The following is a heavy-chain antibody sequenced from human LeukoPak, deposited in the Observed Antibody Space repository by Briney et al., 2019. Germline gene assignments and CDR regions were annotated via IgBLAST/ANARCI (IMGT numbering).Heavy chain of an antibody. J-gene: IGHJ4*02. Sequence: GGSLRLSCEASGFSFGDYVMNWVRQAPGKGLEWVSSISSSSSYIYYADSVKGRFTISRDNAKNSLYLQMNSLRAEDTAVYYCARADCSSTSCYGRLIDYWGQGTLVTVSS. V-gene: IGHV3-21*01. D-gene: IGHD2-2*01. CDR1: GFSFGDYV. CDR2: ISSSSSYI. CDR3: ARADCSSTSCYGRLIDY.